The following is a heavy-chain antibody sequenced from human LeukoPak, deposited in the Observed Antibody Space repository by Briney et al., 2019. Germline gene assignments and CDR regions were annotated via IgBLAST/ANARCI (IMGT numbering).Heavy chain of an antibody. J-gene: IGHJ4*02. V-gene: IGHV1-2*06. CDR2: INPNSGGT. D-gene: IGHD6-13*01. CDR1: GYTFTGYY. CDR3: ARDGGLHSSWTDY. Sequence: GASVTVSCTASGYTFTGYYMHWVRQAPGQGLEWMGRINPNSGGTNYAQKFQGRVTMTRDTSISTAYMELSRLRSDDTAVYYCARDGGLHSSWTDYWGQGTLVTVSS.